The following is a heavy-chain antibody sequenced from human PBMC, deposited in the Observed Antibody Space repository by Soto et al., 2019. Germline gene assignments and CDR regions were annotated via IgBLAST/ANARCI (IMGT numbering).Heavy chain of an antibody. V-gene: IGHV1-58*01. Sequence: SVKVSCKASGFAFTSSAVQWVRQARGQRLEWIGWIVVGSGNTNYAQSLQERVTITRDMSTSTAYMELSSLRSDDTAVYYCAANYSYGPLFDFWGQGTLVTVSS. CDR3: AANYSYGPLFDF. CDR1: GFAFTSSA. CDR2: IVVGSGNT. D-gene: IGHD5-18*01. J-gene: IGHJ4*02.